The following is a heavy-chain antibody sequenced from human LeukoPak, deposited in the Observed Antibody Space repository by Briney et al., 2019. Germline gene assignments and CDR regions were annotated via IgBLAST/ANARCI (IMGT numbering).Heavy chain of an antibody. Sequence: SETLSLTCTVSGGSISSSSYYWGWIRQPPGKGLEWIGSIYYSGSTYYNLSLKSRVTISVDTSKNQFSLKLSSVTAADTAVYYCASPGVQYCSSTSCYYFDYWGQGTLVTVSS. CDR2: IYYSGST. V-gene: IGHV4-39*01. J-gene: IGHJ4*02. D-gene: IGHD2-2*01. CDR1: GGSISSSSYY. CDR3: ASPGVQYCSSTSCYYFDY.